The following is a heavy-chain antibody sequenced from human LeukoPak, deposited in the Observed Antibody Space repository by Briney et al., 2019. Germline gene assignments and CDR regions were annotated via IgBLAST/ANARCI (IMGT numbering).Heavy chain of an antibody. CDR1: GFTFSSYS. D-gene: IGHD5-24*01. CDR2: ISSSSSYI. J-gene: IGHJ4*02. CDR3: ARLPTRDGRTSDY. V-gene: IGHV3-21*01. Sequence: GGSLRLSCAASGFTFSSYSMNWVRQAPGKGLEWVSSISSSSSYIYYADSVKGRFTISRDNAKNSLYLQMNSLRAEDTAVHYCARLPTRDGRTSDYWGQGTLVTVS.